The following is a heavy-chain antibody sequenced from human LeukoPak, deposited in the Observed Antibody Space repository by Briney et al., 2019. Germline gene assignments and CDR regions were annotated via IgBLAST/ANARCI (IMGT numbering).Heavy chain of an antibody. J-gene: IGHJ4*02. D-gene: IGHD5-18*01. V-gene: IGHV3-48*01. CDR1: GFTFSSYS. Sequence: GGSLRLSCAPSGFTFSSYSMNWVRQAPGKGLEWVSYISSSSGTIYYADSVKGRFTISRDNAKNSLYLQMNSLRAEDMAVYYCAREDGLTAPFDYWGQGTLVTVSS. CDR2: ISSSSGTI. CDR3: AREDGLTAPFDY.